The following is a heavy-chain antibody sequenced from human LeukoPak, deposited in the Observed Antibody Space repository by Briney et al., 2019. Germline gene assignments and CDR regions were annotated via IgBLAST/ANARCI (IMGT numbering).Heavy chain of an antibody. CDR1: GDSVSSNSAA. J-gene: IGHJ4*02. D-gene: IGHD6-13*01. CDR3: ARGSSSSWTTSFDY. Sequence: SQTLSLTCAISGDSVSSNSAAWNWIRQSPSRGLEWLGRTYYRSKWYNHYAVSVKSRITITPDISKNQLSLQLNSVTPEDTAVYYCARGSSSSWTTSFDYWGQGTLLTVSS. CDR2: TYYRSKWYN. V-gene: IGHV6-1*01.